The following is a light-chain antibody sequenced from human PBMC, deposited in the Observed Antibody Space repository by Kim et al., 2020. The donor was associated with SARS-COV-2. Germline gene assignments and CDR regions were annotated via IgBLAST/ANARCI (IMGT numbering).Light chain of an antibody. V-gene: IGLV3-1*01. CDR3: QSWDRSAVV. Sequence: SYELTQPPSVSVSPGQTATITCSEDKLWDEYVSWFQENSGQSPILVLYRDTKRPSEIPQRFSGSSSGNTATLTISGTQPMDEADYYCQSWDRSAVVLGGGTQLTV. CDR2: RDT. J-gene: IGLJ2*01. CDR1: KLWDEY.